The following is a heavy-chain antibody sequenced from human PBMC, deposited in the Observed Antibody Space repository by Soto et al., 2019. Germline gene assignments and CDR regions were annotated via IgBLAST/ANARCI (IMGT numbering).Heavy chain of an antibody. CDR2: ISYTGST. D-gene: IGHD6-13*01. J-gene: IGHJ3*01. Sequence: PSEILSLTCTVSGGSISVYYWTWIRQPPGKELEWIGYISYTGSTNYNPSLKSRVTISVDTSKNQFSLKLSSVTAADTAVYYCAREGYSSSWYLAGAFDLWGQGTMVTVSS. V-gene: IGHV4-59*01. CDR1: GGSISVYY. CDR3: AREGYSSSWYLAGAFDL.